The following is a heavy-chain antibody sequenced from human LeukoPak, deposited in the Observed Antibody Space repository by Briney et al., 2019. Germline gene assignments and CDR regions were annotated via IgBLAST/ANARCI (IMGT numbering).Heavy chain of an antibody. D-gene: IGHD5-18*01. CDR1: GGSISSGGYY. CDR2: IYHSGST. J-gene: IGHJ6*03. CDR3: ARDATDTAMAHQNYYYYMDV. Sequence: SETLSLTCTVSGGSISSGGYYWSWIRQPPGKGLEWIGYIYHSGSTYYNPSLKSRVTISVDRSKNQFSLKLSSVTAADTAVYYCARDATDTAMAHQNYYYYMDVWGKGTTVTVSS. V-gene: IGHV4-30-2*01.